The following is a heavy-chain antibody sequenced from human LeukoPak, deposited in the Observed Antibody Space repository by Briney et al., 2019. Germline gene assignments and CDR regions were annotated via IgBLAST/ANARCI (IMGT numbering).Heavy chain of an antibody. J-gene: IGHJ6*02. Sequence: SETLSLTCAVYGGSFSGYYWSWIRQPPGKGLEWIGEINHSGSTNYNPSLKSRVTISVDTSKNQFSLKLSSVTAADTAVYYCARSERYYDFWSGYYTGRPPHYYYGMDVWAKGPRSPSP. CDR1: GGSFSGYY. D-gene: IGHD3-3*01. CDR2: INHSGST. V-gene: IGHV4-34*01. CDR3: ARSERYYDFWSGYYTGRPPHYYYGMDV.